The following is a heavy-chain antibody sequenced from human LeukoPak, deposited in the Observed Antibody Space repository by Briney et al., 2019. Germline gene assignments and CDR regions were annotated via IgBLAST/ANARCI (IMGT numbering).Heavy chain of an antibody. J-gene: IGHJ5*02. D-gene: IGHD5-24*01. CDR3: AKDESWLQYQT. CDR1: RFSFSSYG. Sequence: PGGSLRLSCAASRFSFSSYGMSWVRQAPGKGLEWVSGISPSGATYYADSVKGRFTISRDNSRNTVSLQMNSLRAEDTAVYYCAKDESWLQYQTWGQGTLVTVSS. CDR2: ISPSGAT. V-gene: IGHV3-23*01.